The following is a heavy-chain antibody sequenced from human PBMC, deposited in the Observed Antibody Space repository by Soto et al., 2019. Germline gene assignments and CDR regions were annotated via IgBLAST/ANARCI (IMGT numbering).Heavy chain of an antibody. CDR2: MNPNSGNT. V-gene: IGHV1-8*02. Sequence: ASVKVSCKASGYTFTSYGINWVRQATGQGLEWMGWMNPNSGNTGYAQKFQGRVTMTRNTSISTAYMELSSLRSEGTAVYYCARGARTGYCDFWSGLQYYYYGMDVWGQGTTVTVSS. D-gene: IGHD3-3*01. CDR1: GYTFTSYG. CDR3: ARGARTGYCDFWSGLQYYYYGMDV. J-gene: IGHJ6*02.